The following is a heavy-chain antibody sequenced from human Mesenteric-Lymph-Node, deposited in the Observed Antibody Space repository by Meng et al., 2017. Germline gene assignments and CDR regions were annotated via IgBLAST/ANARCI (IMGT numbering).Heavy chain of an antibody. V-gene: IGHV4-61*01. CDR3: ARDNMGSIDY. J-gene: IGHJ4*02. CDR1: GASVSINPSS. D-gene: IGHD1-26*01. CDR2: NFNDGRT. Sequence: QLQLQGSGPGLVRPSETLSLTCSVSGASVSINPSSWILVRQPPGKGLEWIGYNFNDGRTNYNPSLKTRVTMSIDTSKNQFSLTLSSVTAADTAIYYCARDNMGSIDYWGQGILVTVSS.